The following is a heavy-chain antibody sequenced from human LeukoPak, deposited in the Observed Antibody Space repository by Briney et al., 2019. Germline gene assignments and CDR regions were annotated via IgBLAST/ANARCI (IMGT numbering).Heavy chain of an antibody. CDR3: AKDHPSIVVVVAASVFDY. CDR2: ISGSGSTT. D-gene: IGHD2-15*01. CDR1: GFTFSSYA. J-gene: IGHJ4*02. Sequence: GGSLRLSCAASGFTFSSYAMSWVRQAPGKGLEWVSAISGSGSTTYYADSVKGRFTVSRDNSKNTLYLQMNSLRAEDTAAYYCAKDHPSIVVVVAASVFDYWGQGTLLTVSS. V-gene: IGHV3-23*01.